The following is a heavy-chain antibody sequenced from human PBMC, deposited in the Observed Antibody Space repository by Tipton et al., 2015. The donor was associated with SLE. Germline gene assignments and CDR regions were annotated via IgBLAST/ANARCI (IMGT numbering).Heavy chain of an antibody. J-gene: IGHJ4*02. V-gene: IGHV4-31*03. Sequence: TLSLTCTVSGGSISSYYWSWIRQHPGKGLEWIGYIYYSGSTYYNPSLKSRVTISVDTSKNQFSLKLSSVTAADTAVYYCARVSQQLVGGFTYFDYWGQGTLVTVSS. CDR3: ARVSQQLVGGFTYFDY. D-gene: IGHD6-6*01. CDR1: GGSISSYY. CDR2: IYYSGST.